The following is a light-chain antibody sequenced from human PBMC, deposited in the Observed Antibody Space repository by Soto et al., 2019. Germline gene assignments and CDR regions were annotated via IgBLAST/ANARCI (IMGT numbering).Light chain of an antibody. Sequence: ELVLTQSPATLSLSPGEIATLSCRASQSVSRYLAWYQQKPGQAPRLLIYDAYTRATGIPARFSGSGSGTDFTLTISSLEPEDFAVYSCQQRSNWLTFGGGTKVEIK. J-gene: IGKJ4*01. CDR2: DAY. CDR1: QSVSRY. V-gene: IGKV3-11*01. CDR3: QQRSNWLT.